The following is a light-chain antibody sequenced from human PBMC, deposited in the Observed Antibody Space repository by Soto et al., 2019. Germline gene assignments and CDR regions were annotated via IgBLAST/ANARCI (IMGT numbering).Light chain of an antibody. J-gene: IGLJ2*01. CDR2: EVI. CDR1: SSDVGGYNY. CDR3: SSYAGNNNVV. Sequence: QSVLTQPPSASGSPGQSVTISCTGSSSDVGGYNYVSWYQQHPGKAPKFMIYEVIKRPSGVPDRFSGSKSGNTASLTVSGLQAEDEADYYCSSYAGNNNVVFGGGTKLTVL. V-gene: IGLV2-8*01.